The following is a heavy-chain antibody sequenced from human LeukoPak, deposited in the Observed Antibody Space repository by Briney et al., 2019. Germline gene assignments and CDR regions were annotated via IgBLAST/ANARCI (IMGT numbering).Heavy chain of an antibody. CDR1: GDSVSSNSAA. CDR2: TYYRSKWYN. J-gene: IGHJ4*02. Sequence: SLTLSLTCAISGDSVSSNSAAWNWIRQSPSRGLEWLGRTYYRSKWYNDYAVSVKSRITINPDTSKNQFSLQLNSVTPEDTAVYYCARGPNFNYDFWSGSRSGYDYWGQGTLVTVSS. V-gene: IGHV6-1*01. D-gene: IGHD3-3*01. CDR3: ARGPNFNYDFWSGSRSGYDY.